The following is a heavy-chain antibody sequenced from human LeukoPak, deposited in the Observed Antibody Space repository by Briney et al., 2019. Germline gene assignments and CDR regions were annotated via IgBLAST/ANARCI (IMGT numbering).Heavy chain of an antibody. D-gene: IGHD6-25*01. CDR1: GGTFSSYA. J-gene: IGHJ6*03. CDR3: ERSGIAAATRVLPYYYYYYMDV. V-gene: IGHV1-69*05. Sequence: SSVKVSCKASGGTFSSYAISWVRQAPGQGLEWMGGIIPIFGTANYAQKFQGRVTITTDESTSTASMELSSLRSEDTAVYYCERSGIAAATRVLPYYYYYYMDVWGKGTTVTVSS. CDR2: IIPIFGTA.